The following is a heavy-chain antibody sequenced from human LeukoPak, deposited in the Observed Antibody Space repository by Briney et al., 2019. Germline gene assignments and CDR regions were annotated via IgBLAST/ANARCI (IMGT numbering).Heavy chain of an antibody. J-gene: IGHJ4*02. Sequence: PGGSLRLSCAASGFTFNFYTMNWVRQAPGKGLEWVSSISSSSNVIYYADLVKGRFTISRDNAKNSLYLQMNNLTAVDTAVYYCARNYRSSSPHFDYWGQGSLVTVSS. CDR3: ARNYRSSSPHFDY. D-gene: IGHD6-6*01. V-gene: IGHV3-21*01. CDR1: GFTFNFYT. CDR2: ISSSSNVI.